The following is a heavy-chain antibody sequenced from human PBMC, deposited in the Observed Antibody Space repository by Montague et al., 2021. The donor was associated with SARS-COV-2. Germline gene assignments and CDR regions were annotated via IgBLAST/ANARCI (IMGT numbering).Heavy chain of an antibody. CDR1: GFTVSRNY. CDR2: IFGGGST. Sequence: SLRLSCAASGFTVSRNYMGWVRQAPGKGLEWVSVIFGGGSTNYADSVKGRFTISRDISQNTLDLQMNSLRAEDMAVYYCAKGGTSYFYGMDVWGQGTTVAVSS. CDR3: AKGGTSYFYGMDV. D-gene: IGHD1-26*01. V-gene: IGHV3-66*01. J-gene: IGHJ6*02.